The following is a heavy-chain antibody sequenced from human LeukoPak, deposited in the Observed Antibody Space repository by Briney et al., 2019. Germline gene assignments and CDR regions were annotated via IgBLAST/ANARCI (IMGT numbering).Heavy chain of an antibody. V-gene: IGHV4-4*07. CDR2: IYTGGNT. CDR1: GGDISSYY. J-gene: IGHJ6*02. Sequence: SETLSLTCTVSGGDISSYYWSWIPQPAGKGLEWIGRIYTGGNTIYIPSLKSRVTMSVDTSKNQFSLKLRSMTAADTAVYYCVRCTPVAEGTKMDVWGQGTTVTVSS. CDR3: VRCTPVAEGTKMDV. D-gene: IGHD1-14*01.